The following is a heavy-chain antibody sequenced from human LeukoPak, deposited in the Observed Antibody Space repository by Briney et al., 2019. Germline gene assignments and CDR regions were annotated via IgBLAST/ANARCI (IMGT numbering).Heavy chain of an antibody. J-gene: IGHJ4*02. CDR1: GFTFSSYS. V-gene: IGHV3-21*01. D-gene: IGHD6-13*01. CDR3: ARGKTTKNLSAAGH. Sequence: GGSLRLSCAASGFTFSSYSMNWVRQAPGKGLEWVSSITSSSNYIYYADSVKGRFTISRDNAQNSLYLLMNSLRAEDTAMYYCARGKTTKNLSAAGHWGQGTLVTVSS. CDR2: ITSSSNYI.